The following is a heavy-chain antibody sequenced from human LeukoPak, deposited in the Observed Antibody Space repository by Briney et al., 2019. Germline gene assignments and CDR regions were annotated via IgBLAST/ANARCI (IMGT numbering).Heavy chain of an antibody. D-gene: IGHD3-22*01. Sequence: GASVNVSCKTSGYTFTGYYMYWVRQAPGQGLEWVGGINPNSGGRNYAQRVQGRVTMTRDTSMSTAYMELSRLRSDDSAVYYCARYFYGSSGSSSDAFDIWGQGTMVPVSS. CDR2: INPNSGGR. CDR1: GYTFTGYY. J-gene: IGHJ3*02. CDR3: ARYFYGSSGSSSDAFDI. V-gene: IGHV1-2*02.